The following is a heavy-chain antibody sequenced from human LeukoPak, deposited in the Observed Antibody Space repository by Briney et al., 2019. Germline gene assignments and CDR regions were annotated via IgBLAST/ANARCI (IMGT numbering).Heavy chain of an antibody. V-gene: IGHV3-11*01. CDR1: GFSVSNTY. D-gene: IGHD3-10*01. CDR3: ARNHRGLLDY. Sequence: GGSLRLSCAASGFSVSNTYITWFRQAPGKGLEWVSYISSSGSTIYYADSVKGRFTISRDNAKNSLYLQMNSLRAEDTAVYYCARNHRGLLDYWGQGTLVTVSS. J-gene: IGHJ4*02. CDR2: ISSSGSTI.